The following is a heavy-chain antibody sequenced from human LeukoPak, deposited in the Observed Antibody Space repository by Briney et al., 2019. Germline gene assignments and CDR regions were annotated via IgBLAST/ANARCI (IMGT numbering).Heavy chain of an antibody. CDR1: GHTSTTYA. CDR2: INAGNGNI. D-gene: IGHD3-10*01. J-gene: IGHJ6*02. V-gene: IGHV1-3*01. Sequence: ASVKVSCKASGHTSTTYAIHWVRQAPGQGLEWMGWINAGNGNIKYSQKFQGRVTITRDTSASTAYMELSSLRSEDTAVYYCASDLTYYYGSGSLDYYYYYGMDVWGQGTAVAVSS. CDR3: ASDLTYYYGSGSLDYYYYYGMDV.